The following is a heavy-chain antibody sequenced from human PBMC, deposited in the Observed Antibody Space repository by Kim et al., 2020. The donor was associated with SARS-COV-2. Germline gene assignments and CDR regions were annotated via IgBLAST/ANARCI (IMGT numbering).Heavy chain of an antibody. D-gene: IGHD3-22*01. Sequence: GGSLRLSCAASGFTFSDYYMSWIRQAPGKGLEWVSYISSSGSTIYYADSVKGRFTISRDNAKNSLYLQMNSLRAEDTAVYYCARDSGGIYYDSSGYCFDYWGQGTLVTVSS. CDR2: ISSSGSTI. J-gene: IGHJ4*02. CDR1: GFTFSDYY. CDR3: ARDSGGIYYDSSGYCFDY. V-gene: IGHV3-11*01.